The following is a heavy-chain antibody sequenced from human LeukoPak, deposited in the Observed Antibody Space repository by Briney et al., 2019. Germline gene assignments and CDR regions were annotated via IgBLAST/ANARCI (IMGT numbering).Heavy chain of an antibody. CDR3: SELGITMIGGV. V-gene: IGHV3-23*01. CDR2: ISGSGGTT. J-gene: IGHJ6*04. D-gene: IGHD3-10*02. CDR1: GFTFSSYG. Sequence: GGTLRLSCAASGFTFSSYGMSWVRQAPGQGLEWVSAISGSGGTTYYADSVKGRFTISRDNSKNTLHLQMNSLRAEDTAVYYCSELGITMIGGVWGKGTTVTISS.